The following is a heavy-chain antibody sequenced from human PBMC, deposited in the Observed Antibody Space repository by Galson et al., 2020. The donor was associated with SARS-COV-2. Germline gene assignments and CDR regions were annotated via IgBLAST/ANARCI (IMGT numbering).Heavy chain of an antibody. D-gene: IGHD4-17*01. V-gene: IGHV4-30-2*01. J-gene: IGHJ3*02. CDR1: GTSISSGSYS. Sequence: SETLSLTCAVSGTSISSGSYSWNWIRQPPGKGLEWIGYISHSGGTYYNPSIKSRVTISGDRSKNQFSLRLSSVTAADTAVYYCARLHYGEYAPEAFDIWCPGTRVTV. CDR3: ARLHYGEYAPEAFDI. CDR2: ISHSGGT.